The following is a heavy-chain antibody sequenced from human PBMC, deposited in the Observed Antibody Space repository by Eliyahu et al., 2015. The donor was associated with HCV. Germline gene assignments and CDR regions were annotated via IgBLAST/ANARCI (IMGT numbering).Heavy chain of an antibody. CDR3: ARGSGLLEYYYYGMDV. D-gene: IGHD2-15*01. V-gene: IGHV3-13*04. J-gene: IGHJ6*02. CDR2: IGTAGDT. Sequence: EVQLVESGGGLVQPGGSLRLSCAASGFTFSSYDMHWVRQATGKGLEWVSAIGTAGDTYYPGSVKGRFTISRENAKNSLYLQMNSLRAGDTAVYYCARGSGLLEYYYYGMDVWGQGTTVTVSS. CDR1: GFTFSSYD.